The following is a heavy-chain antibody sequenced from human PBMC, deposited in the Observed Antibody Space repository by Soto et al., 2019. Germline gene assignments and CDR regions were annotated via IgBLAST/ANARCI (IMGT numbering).Heavy chain of an antibody. Sequence: HPGGSLRLSCAASGFTFSGSAMHWVRQASGKGLEWVGRIRSKANSYATAYAASVKGRFTISRDDSKNTAYLQMNSLKTEDTAVYYCTSRDSGSSPSVLGEFDYWGQGTLVTVSS. CDR2: IRSKANSYAT. V-gene: IGHV3-73*01. D-gene: IGHD1-26*01. J-gene: IGHJ4*02. CDR1: GFTFSGSA. CDR3: TSRDSGSSPSVLGEFDY.